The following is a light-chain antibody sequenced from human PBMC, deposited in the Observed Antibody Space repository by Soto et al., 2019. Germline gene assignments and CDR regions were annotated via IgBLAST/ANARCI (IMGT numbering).Light chain of an antibody. CDR1: QSVSSW. CDR2: KAS. V-gene: IGKV1-5*03. CDR3: QQYESHMYT. Sequence: DIQMTQSPSTLSASVGDRVTITCRASQSVSSWLAWYQQKPGKAPKLLIFKASSLESGVPSRFSGSGSGTEFTLTISSLQPDDFATYYCQQYESHMYTFGQGTKVEI. J-gene: IGKJ2*01.